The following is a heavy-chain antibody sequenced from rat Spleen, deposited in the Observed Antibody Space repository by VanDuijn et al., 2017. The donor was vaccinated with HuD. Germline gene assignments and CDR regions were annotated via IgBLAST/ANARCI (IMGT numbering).Heavy chain of an antibody. CDR3: ARHNSGYGVMDA. Sequence: EVQLVESGGGLIQPGRSLKLSCAASGFTFSDYYMAWVRQAPTKGLEWVASINVAGDTTYYRDSVKGRFTISRDNAKSTLYRQMDSLRSEDTATYYCARHNSGYGVMDAWGQGASVTVSS. CDR2: INVAGDTT. D-gene: IGHD4-3*01. V-gene: IGHV5S23*01. CDR1: GFTFSDYY. J-gene: IGHJ4*01.